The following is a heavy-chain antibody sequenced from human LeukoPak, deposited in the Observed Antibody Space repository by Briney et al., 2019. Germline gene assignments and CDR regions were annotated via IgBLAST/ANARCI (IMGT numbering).Heavy chain of an antibody. V-gene: IGHV4-38-2*01. Sequence: SETLSLTCAVSGYSISSGYYWGWIRQPPGKGLEWIGSIYHSGSTYYNPSLKSRVTISVDTSKNQFSLKLSSVTAADTAVYYCAGGSPGGGGDYWGQGTLVTVSS. D-gene: IGHD3-16*01. J-gene: IGHJ4*02. CDR1: GYSISSGYY. CDR3: AGGSPGGGGDY. CDR2: IYHSGST.